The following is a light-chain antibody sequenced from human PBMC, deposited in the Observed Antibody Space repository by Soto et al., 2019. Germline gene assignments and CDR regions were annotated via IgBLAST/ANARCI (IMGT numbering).Light chain of an antibody. V-gene: IGLV2-23*01. Sequence: QSALTQPASVSGSPGQSITISCTGTNSDVGSYNLVSWYQQHPGKAPKLMIYEGSKRPSGVSNRFSGSKSGNTASLSISGLQAEDEADYYCCSYAGSHVVFGGGTKVTVL. J-gene: IGLJ2*01. CDR2: EGS. CDR3: CSYAGSHVV. CDR1: NSDVGSYNL.